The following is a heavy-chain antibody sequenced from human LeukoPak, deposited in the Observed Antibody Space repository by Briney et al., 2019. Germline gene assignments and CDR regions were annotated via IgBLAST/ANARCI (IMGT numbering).Heavy chain of an antibody. CDR1: GDSPASGYY. D-gene: IGHD3-22*01. J-gene: IGHJ4*02. V-gene: IGHV4-38-2*02. Sequence: KASETLSLTCIVSGDSPASGYYGGWIRPAPGKGLEWIGSIYQSGTTYYNPSLKSRVTISKDTSKNQFSLRLTSVTDADTALYYCARGRRGYRTELDSWGQGTLVTVSS. CDR3: ARGRRGYRTELDS. CDR2: IYQSGTT.